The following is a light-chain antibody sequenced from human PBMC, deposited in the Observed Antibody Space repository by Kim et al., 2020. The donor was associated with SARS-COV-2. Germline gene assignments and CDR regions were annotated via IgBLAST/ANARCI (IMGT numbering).Light chain of an antibody. CDR3: VAWDDSLSGPV. J-gene: IGLJ2*01. Sequence: SVLTQPPSASGTPGQRVTISCSGSSSNIGSNYVYWYQQLPGTAPKLLIYRNNQRPSGVPDRFSGSKSGTSASLAISGLRSEDEADYYCVAWDDSLSGPVFGGGTQLTVL. V-gene: IGLV1-47*01. CDR2: RNN. CDR1: SSNIGSNY.